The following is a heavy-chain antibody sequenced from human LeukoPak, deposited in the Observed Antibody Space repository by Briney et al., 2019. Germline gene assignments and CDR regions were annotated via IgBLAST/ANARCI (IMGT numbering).Heavy chain of an antibody. J-gene: IGHJ4*02. V-gene: IGHV1-69*04. Sequence: SVKVSCKASGGTFSSYAISWVRQAPGQGLEWMGRVIPILGIANYAQKFQGRVTITADKSTSTAYMELSSLISEDTAVYYCARDREYYDSSGYPVIASLFDYWGQGTLVTVSS. D-gene: IGHD3-22*01. CDR2: VIPILGIA. CDR1: GGTFSSYA. CDR3: ARDREYYDSSGYPVIASLFDY.